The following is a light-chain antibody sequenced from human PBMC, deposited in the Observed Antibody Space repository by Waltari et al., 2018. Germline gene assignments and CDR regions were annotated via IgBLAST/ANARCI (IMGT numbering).Light chain of an antibody. CDR2: VNSDGSH. J-gene: IGLJ3*02. V-gene: IGLV4-69*01. Sequence: QLVLTQSPSASASLGASVKLTCTLSSGHSSNIIAWLQQQPGKGPRYLMQVNSDGSHRQGDEIPDRFSGSSSGAERYLTISSLQSEDEADYYCETRGHGTWVFGGGTKLTVL. CDR3: ETRGHGTWV. CDR1: SGHSSNI.